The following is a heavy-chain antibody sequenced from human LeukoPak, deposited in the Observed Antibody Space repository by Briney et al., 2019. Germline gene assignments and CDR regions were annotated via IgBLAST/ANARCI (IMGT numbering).Heavy chain of an antibody. J-gene: IGHJ4*02. V-gene: IGHV3-23*01. CDR1: GFTFSSYA. Sequence: GGSLRLSCAASGFTFSSYAMSWVRQAPGKGPEWVSAISGSGGSTYYADSVKGRFTISRDNSKNTLYLQMNSLRAEDTAVYYCAKDPAAFTTYYFDYWGQGTLVTVSS. CDR2: ISGSGGST. D-gene: IGHD6-13*01. CDR3: AKDPAAFTTYYFDY.